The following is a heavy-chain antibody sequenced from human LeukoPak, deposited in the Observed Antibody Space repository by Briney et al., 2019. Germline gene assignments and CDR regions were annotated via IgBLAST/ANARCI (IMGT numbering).Heavy chain of an antibody. CDR2: ITTSGDST. CDR1: GFSLSGHA. CDR3: AKTYYYDSSGYHFFDY. Sequence: PGGSLRLSCAASGFSLSGHAMAWVRQAPGKGLGWVSGITTSGDSTYYADSVKGRFTISRDNSKNTLYLQMNSLRAEDTAVYHCAKTYYYDSSGYHFFDYWGQGTLVTVSS. V-gene: IGHV3-23*01. J-gene: IGHJ4*02. D-gene: IGHD3-22*01.